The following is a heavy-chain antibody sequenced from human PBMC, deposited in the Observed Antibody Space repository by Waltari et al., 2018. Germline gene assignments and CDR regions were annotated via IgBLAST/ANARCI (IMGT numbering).Heavy chain of an antibody. V-gene: IGHV3-7*01. CDR1: GFTFSRFW. J-gene: IGHJ4*02. CDR3: ARALPDRSAWNSRNEDYFEY. Sequence: EVQLVESGGGLVQPGGSLRLSCAASGFTFSRFWMIWVRQAPGKGLEWVSNMNQDGSEKYYIDSVKGRFTVSRDNANKSVYLQMHSLRAEDTAMYYCARALPDRSAWNSRNEDYFEYWGQGTLVTVSS. D-gene: IGHD1-1*01. CDR2: MNQDGSEK.